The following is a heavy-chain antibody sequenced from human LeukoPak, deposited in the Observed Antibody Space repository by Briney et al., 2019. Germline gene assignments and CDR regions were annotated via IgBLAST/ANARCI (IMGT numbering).Heavy chain of an antibody. V-gene: IGHV3-7*01. CDR1: GSTFSSYW. Sequence: GGSLRLSCAASGSTFSSYWMSWVRQVPGKGLEWVALIKQDGSEKYYVDSMKGRFTISRENGKNSLYLQMNSLRAEDTAVYYCARGGTSSYYYYFYMDVWGRGTMVTVSS. CDR2: IKQDGSEK. D-gene: IGHD2-2*01. J-gene: IGHJ6*03. CDR3: ARGGTSSYYYYFYMDV.